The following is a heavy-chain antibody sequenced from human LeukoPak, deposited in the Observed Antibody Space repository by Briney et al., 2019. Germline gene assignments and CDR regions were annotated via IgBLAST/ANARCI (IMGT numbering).Heavy chain of an antibody. Sequence: SETLSLTCTVSGGSISSYYWSWIRQPAGKGLEWIGSIYYSGSTYYNPSLKSRVTISVDTSKNQFSLKLSSVTAADTAVYYCARRYRSGSYYSPSDAFDIWGQGTMVTVSS. V-gene: IGHV4-59*05. CDR3: ARRYRSGSYYSPSDAFDI. J-gene: IGHJ3*02. D-gene: IGHD1-26*01. CDR1: GGSISSYY. CDR2: IYYSGST.